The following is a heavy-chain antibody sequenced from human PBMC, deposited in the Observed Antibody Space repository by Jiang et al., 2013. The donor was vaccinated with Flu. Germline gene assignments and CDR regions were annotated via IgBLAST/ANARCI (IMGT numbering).Heavy chain of an antibody. CDR2: INAGNGNT. D-gene: IGHD6-19*01. V-gene: IGHV1-3*01. J-gene: IGHJ6*02. CDR3: ARIAVAGTMMDV. Sequence: SVKVSCKASGYTFTSYAMHWVRQAPGQRLEWMGWINAGNGNTKYSQKFQGRVTITRDTSASTAYMELSSLRSEDTAVYYCARIAVAGTMMDVWGQGTTVTVSS. CDR1: GYTFTSYA.